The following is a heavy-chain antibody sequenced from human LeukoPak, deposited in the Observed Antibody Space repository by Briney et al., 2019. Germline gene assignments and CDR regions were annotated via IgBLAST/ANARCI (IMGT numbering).Heavy chain of an antibody. CDR1: GGSISSYY. V-gene: IGHV4-59*08. CDR2: IYYSGST. D-gene: IGHD3-10*01. J-gene: IGHJ4*02. CDR3: ARQERYGSGSYYY. Sequence: SETLSLTCTVSGGSISSYYWSWIRQPPGKGLEWIGYIYYSGSTNYNPSLKSRVTISVDTSKNQFSLKLSSVTAADTAVYYCARQERYGSGSYYYWGQGTLVTVSS.